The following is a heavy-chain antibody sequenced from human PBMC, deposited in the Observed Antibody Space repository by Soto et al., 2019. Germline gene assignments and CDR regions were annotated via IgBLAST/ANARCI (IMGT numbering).Heavy chain of an antibody. CDR1: GGSLSSYY. Sequence: SETLSLTCTVSGGSLSSYYWSWIRQPPGMGLEWIASISYSGTTNYNSSLKSRVTMSLDTSKNQFSLKLNSVTAADTAVYYCARSVFPWGQGTLVTVSS. CDR3: ARSVFP. J-gene: IGHJ5*02. CDR2: ISYSGTT. V-gene: IGHV4-59*12.